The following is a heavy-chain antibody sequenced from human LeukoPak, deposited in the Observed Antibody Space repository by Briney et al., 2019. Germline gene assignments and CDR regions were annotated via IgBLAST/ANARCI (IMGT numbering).Heavy chain of an antibody. CDR2: INNDGSTT. Sequence: GGSLRLSCAASGFAFSSYWMQWVRQAPGKGLVWVSHINNDGSTTDYADSVKGRFTISRDNAKNTLYLQMNSLRAEDTAVYYCARAYCSSTSCHRGYYFDYWGQGTLVTVSS. J-gene: IGHJ4*02. D-gene: IGHD2-2*01. V-gene: IGHV3-74*01. CDR3: ARAYCSSTSCHRGYYFDY. CDR1: GFAFSSYW.